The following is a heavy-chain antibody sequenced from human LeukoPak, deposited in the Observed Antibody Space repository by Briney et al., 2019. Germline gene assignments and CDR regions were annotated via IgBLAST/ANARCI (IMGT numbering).Heavy chain of an antibody. V-gene: IGHV3-48*03. Sequence: GGSLRLSCAASGFTFSTYEMNWVRQAPGKGLEWVSYISSGIITIYYADSVKGRFTISRDNSKNTLYLQMNSLRAEDTAVYYCAKDPRRYSRTGGYFDYWGQGTLVTVSS. CDR2: ISSGIITI. D-gene: IGHD6-13*01. CDR1: GFTFSTYE. J-gene: IGHJ4*02. CDR3: AKDPRRYSRTGGYFDY.